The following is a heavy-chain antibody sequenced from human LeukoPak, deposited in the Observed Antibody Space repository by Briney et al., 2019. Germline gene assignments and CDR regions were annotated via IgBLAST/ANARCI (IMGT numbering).Heavy chain of an antibody. CDR1: GYTFTGYY. Sequence: ASVKVSCKASGYTFTGYYMHWVRQATGQGLEWMGWMNPNSGNTGYAQKFQGRVTMTRNTSISTAYMELSSLRSEDTAVYYCARSISARRIRRGPYYGMDVWGQGTTVTVSS. CDR2: MNPNSGNT. CDR3: ARSISARRIRRGPYYGMDV. D-gene: IGHD3-10*01. V-gene: IGHV1-8*02. J-gene: IGHJ6*02.